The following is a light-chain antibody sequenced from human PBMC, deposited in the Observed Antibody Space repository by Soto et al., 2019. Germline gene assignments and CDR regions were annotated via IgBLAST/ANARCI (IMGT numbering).Light chain of an antibody. Sequence: PGERVPLSCRASQSVSSSYLTWYQQKPGQAPRLLIYGASTRATSIPDRFSGSGSGTDFTLTISRLEPEDFAVYYCQQYGSSPLTFGGGTKV. CDR3: QQYGSSPLT. CDR2: GAS. J-gene: IGKJ4*01. CDR1: QSVSSSY. V-gene: IGKV3-20*01.